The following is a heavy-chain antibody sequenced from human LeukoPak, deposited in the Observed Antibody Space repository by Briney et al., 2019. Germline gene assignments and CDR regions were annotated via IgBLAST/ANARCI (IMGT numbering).Heavy chain of an antibody. CDR3: AGGGVLMVYALLDY. V-gene: IGHV1-2*02. CDR2: INPNSGGT. Sequence: ASVKVSCKASGYTFTGYYMHWVLQAPGQGLEWLGWINPNSGGTNYAQKFQGRVTMTRDTSISTAYMELSRLRSDDTAVYYCAGGGVLMVYALLDYWGQGTLVTVSS. D-gene: IGHD2-8*01. CDR1: GYTFTGYY. J-gene: IGHJ4*02.